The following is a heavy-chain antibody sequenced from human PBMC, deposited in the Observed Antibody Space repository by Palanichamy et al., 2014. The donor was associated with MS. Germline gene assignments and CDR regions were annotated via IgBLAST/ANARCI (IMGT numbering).Heavy chain of an antibody. Sequence: LVEVWGRALVQAWGVPSRLSCAASGFTFSSYAMHWVRQAPGKGLEYVSAISSNGGSTYYANSVKGRFTISRDNSKNTLYLQMGSLRAEDMAVYYCARDSIICSSTSCYADYWGQGTLVTVSS. J-gene: IGHJ4*02. CDR3: ARDSIICSSTSCYADY. CDR2: ISSNGGST. D-gene: IGHD2-2*01. V-gene: IGHV3-64*01. CDR1: GFTFSSYA.